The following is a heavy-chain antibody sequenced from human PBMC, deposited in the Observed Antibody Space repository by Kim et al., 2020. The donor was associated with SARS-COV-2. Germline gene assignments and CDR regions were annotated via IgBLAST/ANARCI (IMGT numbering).Heavy chain of an antibody. J-gene: IGHJ4*02. D-gene: IGHD6-19*01. Sequence: ICAQKFQGRVTMTSDTSTRTVYMELSSLRSDDTAVYYCARDSTGWYYFDYWGQGTLVTVSS. V-gene: IGHV1-46*01. CDR3: ARDSTGWYYFDY.